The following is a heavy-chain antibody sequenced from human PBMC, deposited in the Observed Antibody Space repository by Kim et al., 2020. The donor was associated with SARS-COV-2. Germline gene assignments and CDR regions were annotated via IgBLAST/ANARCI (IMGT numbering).Heavy chain of an antibody. CDR2: IIAILGKA. J-gene: IGHJ4*02. CDR3: ARVKSLSGNYSDY. V-gene: IGHV1-69*04. D-gene: IGHD1-26*01. CDR1: GGTFSSYA. Sequence: SVKVSCKASGGTFSSYAISWVRQAPGQGLEWMGRIIAILGKANYAQKFQGRVTITADKSTSTAYMELSSLRSEDTAVYYCARVKSLSGNYSDYWGQGTL.